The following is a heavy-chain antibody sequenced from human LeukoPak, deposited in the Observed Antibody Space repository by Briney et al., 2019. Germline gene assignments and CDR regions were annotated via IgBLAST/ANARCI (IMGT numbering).Heavy chain of an antibody. CDR3: SKDQGLSGCWSPFDN. V-gene: IGHV3-23*01. Sequence: GGSLRLSCAASGFTFSGYAMGWVRQAPGKGLEWVSCISGGGDTTYSADSVRGRFAICRDNYKTSLFLQMNSLRAEDAVLYCSSKDQGLSGCWSPFDNWGGGALVSVSS. CDR2: ISGGGDTT. CDR1: GFTFSGYA. J-gene: IGHJ4*02. D-gene: IGHD1-26*01.